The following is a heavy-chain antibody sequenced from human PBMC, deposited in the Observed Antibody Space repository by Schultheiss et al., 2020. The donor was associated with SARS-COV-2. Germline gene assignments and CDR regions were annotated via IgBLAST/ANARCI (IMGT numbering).Heavy chain of an antibody. CDR1: GFTFSSYS. CDR3: ARDSAAGSYYDILTGYRGLYYYYGMDV. V-gene: IGHV3-21*01. J-gene: IGHJ6*02. Sequence: GESLKISCAASGFTFSSYSMNWVRQAPGKGLEWVSSISSSSSYIYYADSVKGRFTISRDNAKNSLYLQMNSLRAEDTAVYYCARDSAAGSYYDILTGYRGLYYYYGMDVWGQGTTVTVSS. CDR2: ISSSSSYI. D-gene: IGHD3-9*01.